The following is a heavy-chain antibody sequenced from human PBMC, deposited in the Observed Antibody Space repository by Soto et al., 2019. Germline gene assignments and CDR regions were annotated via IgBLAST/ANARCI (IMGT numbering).Heavy chain of an antibody. CDR1: GYTFTSYG. Sequence: QVQLVQSGAEVKKPGASVKVSCKASGYTFTSYGISWVRQAPGQGLEWMGWISAYNGNTNYAQKLQGRVTMTTDTSTSTAYMELRSLRSDDTAVYYCASRGDSSGWYEGYYYYYYGMDVWGQGTTVTVSS. J-gene: IGHJ6*02. V-gene: IGHV1-18*04. CDR3: ASRGDSSGWYEGYYYYYYGMDV. D-gene: IGHD6-19*01. CDR2: ISAYNGNT.